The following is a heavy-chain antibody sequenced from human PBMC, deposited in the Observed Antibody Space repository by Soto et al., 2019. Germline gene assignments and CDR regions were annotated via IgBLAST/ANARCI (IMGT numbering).Heavy chain of an antibody. CDR1: GATFSTTG. V-gene: IGHV1-69*01. Sequence: QVQLVQSGAEVRKPGSSLRVSCKSSGATFSTTGISWVRQAPGQGLEWMGGIIPLFGTPKYARKFQGRVSITADASTNSVYMELNSLRADDAAVYYCARGSPVICGGDPCYRLDSSFDSWGQGSLVIVSS. CDR2: IIPLFGTP. J-gene: IGHJ5*01. CDR3: ARGSPVICGGDPCYRLDSSFDS. D-gene: IGHD2-21*02.